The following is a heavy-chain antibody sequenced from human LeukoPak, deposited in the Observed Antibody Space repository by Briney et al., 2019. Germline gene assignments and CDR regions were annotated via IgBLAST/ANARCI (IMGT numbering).Heavy chain of an antibody. V-gene: IGHV4-34*01. CDR3: ARVQYCSTTTCYSARRYFDF. D-gene: IGHD2-2*01. CDR1: GGAFSNYF. J-gene: IGHJ4*02. CDR2: ITDSGST. Sequence: SETLSLTCAVSGGAFSNYFWTWIRQPPGKGLEWIAEITDSGSTNSNSSLRSRVAISLDTSKNQFSLRLTSVTAADTAVYYCARVQYCSTTTCYSARRYFDFWGQGTLVTVSA.